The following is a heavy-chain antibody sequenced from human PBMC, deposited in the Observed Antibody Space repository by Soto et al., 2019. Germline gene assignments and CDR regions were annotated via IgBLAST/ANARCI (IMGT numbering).Heavy chain of an antibody. J-gene: IGHJ6*02. CDR2: IWYDGSNK. Sequence: QVQLVESGGGVVQPGRSLRLSCAASGFTFSSYGMHWVRQAPDKGLEWVAVIWYDGSNKYYADSVKGRFTISRDNSKNTLYLQMNSLRAEDTAVYYCARGMRGGMDVWGQGTTVTVSS. CDR1: GFTFSSYG. V-gene: IGHV3-33*01. CDR3: ARGMRGGMDV.